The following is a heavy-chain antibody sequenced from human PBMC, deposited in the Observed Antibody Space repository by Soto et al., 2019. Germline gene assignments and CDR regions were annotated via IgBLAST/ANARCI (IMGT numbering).Heavy chain of an antibody. J-gene: IGHJ4*02. CDR2: IWYDGRSK. D-gene: IGHD2-2*01. CDR1: GLTFSSYG. Sequence: QVQLVESGGGVVQPGRSLRLSCAASGLTFSSYGLHWVRQAPGKGLEWVAVIWYDGRSKYYADSVQGRFTISRDNSKNTLYLQMNSLRAEDTAVYYCARSPCSTSCYVDDYWGQGTLVTVSS. V-gene: IGHV3-33*01. CDR3: ARSPCSTSCYVDDY.